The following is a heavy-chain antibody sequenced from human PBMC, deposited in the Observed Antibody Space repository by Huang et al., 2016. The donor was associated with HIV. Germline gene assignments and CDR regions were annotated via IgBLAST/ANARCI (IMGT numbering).Heavy chain of an antibody. Sequence: QVQLQQWGAGLLKPSETLSLTCAVNGVSFRNYSATRSRQPPGKGLGWIGEINHSGSTNYNLSLKSRLSISVDTSKNQFSLKMNSVTAADTAVYYCARNKWELLYFDYWGQGTLVTVSS. V-gene: IGHV4-34*01. D-gene: IGHD1-26*01. CDR1: GVSFRNYS. J-gene: IGHJ4*02. CDR3: ARNKWELLYFDY. CDR2: INHSGST.